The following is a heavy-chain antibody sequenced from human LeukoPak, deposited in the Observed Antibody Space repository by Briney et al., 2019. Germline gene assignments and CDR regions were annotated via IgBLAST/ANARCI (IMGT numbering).Heavy chain of an antibody. CDR2: INPNSGGT. D-gene: IGHD6-13*01. V-gene: IGHV1-2*06. Sequence: ASVKVSCKASGYTFTGYYMHWVRQAPGQGLEWMGRINPNSGGTNYAQKFQGRVTINRDTSISTAYMQLSRLRSDDTAVYYCARDGSWGDYYYYYMDVWGKGTTVTVSS. CDR1: GYTFTGYY. J-gene: IGHJ6*03. CDR3: ARDGSWGDYYYYYMDV.